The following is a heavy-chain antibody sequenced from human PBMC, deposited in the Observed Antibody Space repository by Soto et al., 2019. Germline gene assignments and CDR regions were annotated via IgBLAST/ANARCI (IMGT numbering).Heavy chain of an antibody. J-gene: IGHJ4*02. V-gene: IGHV3-73*02. CDR2: IRSKANSYAT. CDR3: TRRGSNGVGATAY. D-gene: IGHD1-26*01. CDR1: GFTFSGSA. Sequence: EVQLVESGGGLVQPGGSLKLSCAASGFTFSGSAMHWVRQASGKGLEWVGRIRSKANSYATAYAASVKGRFTISRDDSKNTAYLQMNSLKTEETAVYYCTRRGSNGVGATAYWGQGTLVTVSS.